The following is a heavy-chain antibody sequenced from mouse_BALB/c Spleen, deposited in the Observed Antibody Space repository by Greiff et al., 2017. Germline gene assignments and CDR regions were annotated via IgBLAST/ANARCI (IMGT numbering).Heavy chain of an antibody. J-gene: IGHJ1*01. D-gene: IGHD1-1*01. Sequence: EVNVVESGGGLVQPGGSRKLSCAASGFTFSSFGMHWVRQAPEKGLEWVAYISSGSSTIYYADTVKGRFTISRDNPKNTLFLQMTSLRSEDTAMYYCARFAYYGSRYFDVGGAGTTVTVSS. CDR2: ISSGSSTI. V-gene: IGHV5-17*02. CDR1: GFTFSSFG. CDR3: ARFAYYGSRYFDV.